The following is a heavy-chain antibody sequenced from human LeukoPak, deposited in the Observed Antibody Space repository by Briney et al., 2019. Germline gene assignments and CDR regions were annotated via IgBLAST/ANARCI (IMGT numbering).Heavy chain of an antibody. V-gene: IGHV4-59*12. CDR2: IYYSGST. J-gene: IGHJ4*02. CDR1: GGSISSYC. Sequence: SETLSLTCTVSGGSISSYCWSWIRQPPGKGLEWIGYIYYSGSTNYNPSLKSRVTISVDTSKNQFSLKLSSVTAADTAVYYCARDSGYSLPSYFDYWGQGTLVTVSS. CDR3: ARDSGYSLPSYFDY. D-gene: IGHD5-18*01.